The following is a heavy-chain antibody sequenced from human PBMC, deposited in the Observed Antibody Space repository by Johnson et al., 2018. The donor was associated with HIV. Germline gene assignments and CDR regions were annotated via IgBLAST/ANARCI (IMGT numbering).Heavy chain of an antibody. CDR2: ISWDGGST. V-gene: IGHV3-43D*03. CDR1: GFTFDDYA. CDR3: AKEESGSFLAFDI. J-gene: IGHJ3*02. Sequence: QLVESGGGVVQPGRSLRLSCAASGFTFDDYAMHWVRQAPGKGLEWVSLISWDGGSTYYADSVKGRFTISRDNAKNSLYLQMNSLRPEDTAMFYCAKEESGSFLAFDIWGQGTMVTVSS. D-gene: IGHD1-26*01.